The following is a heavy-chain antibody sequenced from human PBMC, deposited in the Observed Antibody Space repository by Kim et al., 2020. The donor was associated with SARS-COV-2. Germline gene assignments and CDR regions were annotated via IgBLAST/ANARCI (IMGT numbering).Heavy chain of an antibody. Sequence: SETLSLTCAVYGGSFSGYYWSWIRQPPGKGLEWIGEINHSGSTNYNPSLKSRVTISVDTSKNQFSLKLSSVTAADTAVYYCARVNPTSSGSRIYYYYYYMDVWGKGTTVTVSS. V-gene: IGHV4-34*01. CDR2: INHSGST. D-gene: IGHD3-10*01. J-gene: IGHJ6*03. CDR1: GGSFSGYY. CDR3: ARVNPTSSGSRIYYYYYYMDV.